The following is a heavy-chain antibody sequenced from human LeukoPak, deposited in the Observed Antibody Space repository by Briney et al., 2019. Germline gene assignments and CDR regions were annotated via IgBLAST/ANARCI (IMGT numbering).Heavy chain of an antibody. V-gene: IGHV1-69*04. CDR3: ARDQGHDYGFLDY. CDR1: GGTFSSYA. Sequence: SMTVTCTASGGTFSSYAISWVRQPPGQGLEWMGRIIPIFGIANYAQKFQGRVTITADKSTSTAYMELSSLRSEDTAVYYCARDQGHDYGFLDYWGQGTLVTVSS. D-gene: IGHD4-17*01. J-gene: IGHJ4*02. CDR2: IIPIFGIA.